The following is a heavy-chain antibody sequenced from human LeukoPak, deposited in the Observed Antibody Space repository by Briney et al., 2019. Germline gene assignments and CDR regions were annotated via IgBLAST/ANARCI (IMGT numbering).Heavy chain of an antibody. CDR3: ARDENSSGPPDY. CDR2: INHSGST. CDR1: GGSFSGYY. Sequence: SETLSLTYAVYGGSFSGYYWSWIRQPPGKGLEWIGEINHSGSTNYNPSLKSRVTISVDTSKNQFSLKLSSVTAADTAVYYCARDENSSGPPDYWGQGTLVTVSS. J-gene: IGHJ4*02. V-gene: IGHV4-34*01. D-gene: IGHD6-19*01.